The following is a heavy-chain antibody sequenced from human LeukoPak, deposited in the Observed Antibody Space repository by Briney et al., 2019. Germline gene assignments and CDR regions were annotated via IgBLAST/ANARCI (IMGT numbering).Heavy chain of an antibody. CDR3: ARGLRIAVAGNIDY. D-gene: IGHD6-19*01. CDR2: ISYDGSNK. Sequence: TGGSLRLSCAASGFTFSSYEMNWVRQAPGKGLEWVAAISYDGSNKRYADSVKGRFTISRDNSKNTLYLQMNSLRADNTAVYYCARGLRIAVAGNIDYWGQGTLVTVSS. CDR1: GFTFSSYE. V-gene: IGHV3-30*04. J-gene: IGHJ4*02.